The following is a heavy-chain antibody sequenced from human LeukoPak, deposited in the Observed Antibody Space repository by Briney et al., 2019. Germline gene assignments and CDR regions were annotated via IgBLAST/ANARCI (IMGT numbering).Heavy chain of an antibody. V-gene: IGHV3-30-3*01. Sequence: GRSLRLSCAASGFTFSSYTMHWVRQAPGKGLEWVAVISYDGSNKDYADSVKGRFTISRDNSKNTLYLQMNSLRTEDTAVYYCAREVGRPYYFDYWGQGTLVTVSS. J-gene: IGHJ4*02. CDR2: ISYDGSNK. D-gene: IGHD1-26*01. CDR1: GFTFSSYT. CDR3: AREVGRPYYFDY.